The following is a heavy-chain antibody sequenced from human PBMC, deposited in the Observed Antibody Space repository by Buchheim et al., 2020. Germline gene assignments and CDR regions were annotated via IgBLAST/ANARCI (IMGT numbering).Heavy chain of an antibody. CDR3: ARKSAGYYVYYGMDV. V-gene: IGHV3-21*01. Sequence: EVQLVESGGGLVKPGGSLRLSCAASGFTFSSYSMNWVRQAPGKGLEWVSSISSSSSYIYYADSVKGRFTISRDNAKNSLYLQMNSLRAEDTAVYYCARKSAGYYVYYGMDVWGQGTT. D-gene: IGHD3-22*01. J-gene: IGHJ6*02. CDR2: ISSSSSYI. CDR1: GFTFSSYS.